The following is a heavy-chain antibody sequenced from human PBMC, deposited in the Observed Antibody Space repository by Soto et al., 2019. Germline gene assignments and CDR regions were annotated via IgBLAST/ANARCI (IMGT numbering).Heavy chain of an antibody. V-gene: IGHV3-23*01. D-gene: IGHD3-16*01. J-gene: IGHJ4*02. CDR1: GFNFSNHA. Sequence: HPGGSLRLSCTASGFNFSNHAMSWVRQAPGKGLEWVSVISGSGGTTYYADSVKGRFTISRDNSKNTLYLQMNSLRAEDTAIYYCAKDLGIITFTYYFGSWGLGTLVTVSS. CDR3: AKDLGIITFTYYFGS. CDR2: ISGSGGTT.